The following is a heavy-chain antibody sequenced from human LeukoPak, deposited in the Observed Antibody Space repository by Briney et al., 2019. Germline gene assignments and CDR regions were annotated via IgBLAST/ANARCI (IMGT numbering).Heavy chain of an antibody. CDR2: IYYSGST. CDR3: SRGKSKFDY. V-gene: IGHV4-30-4*08. J-gene: IGHJ4*02. Sequence: SETLSLTCTVSGGSISSGDYYWSWSRQPPGKGLEWIGYIYYSGSTDYNPSLKSRVTISVDTSKNQFSLKLSSVTAADTAVYYCSRGKSKFDYWGQGTLVTVSS. CDR1: GGSISSGDYY.